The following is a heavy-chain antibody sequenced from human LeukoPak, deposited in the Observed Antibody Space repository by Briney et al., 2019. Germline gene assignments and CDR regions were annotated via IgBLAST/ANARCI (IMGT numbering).Heavy chain of an antibody. CDR3: ARSYSSGHYSSFDS. J-gene: IGHJ4*02. CDR2: VFYSRST. Sequence: PSETLSLTCTVSGDSITSGSYYWGWIRQPPGKGLEWIGYVFYSRSTKYNPSLNSRVTISVDTSKNQFSLKLSSVTAADTAVYYCARSYSSGHYSSFDSWGQGALVAVSS. D-gene: IGHD3-22*01. V-gene: IGHV4-61*01. CDR1: GDSITSGSYY.